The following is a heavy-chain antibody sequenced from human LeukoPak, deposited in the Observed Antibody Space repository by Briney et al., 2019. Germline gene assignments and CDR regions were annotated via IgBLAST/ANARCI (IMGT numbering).Heavy chain of an antibody. CDR1: GFTFSSYA. Sequence: GGSLRLSCAASGFTFSSYAMSWVRQAPGKGLEWVSGISGSGGSTYYADSVKGRFTISRDNSKKTLYLQMNSLRADDTAVYYCAKDRESSSWYDYWGQGTLVTVSS. CDR3: AKDRESSSWYDY. D-gene: IGHD6-13*01. J-gene: IGHJ4*02. CDR2: ISGSGGST. V-gene: IGHV3-23*01.